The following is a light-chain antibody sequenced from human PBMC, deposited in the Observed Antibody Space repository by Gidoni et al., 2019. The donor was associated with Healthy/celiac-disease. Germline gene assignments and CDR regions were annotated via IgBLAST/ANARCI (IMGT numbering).Light chain of an antibody. CDR2: DVS. V-gene: IGLV2-14*01. CDR3: SSYTSSSTSV. Sequence: QSALTQPASVSGSPGQSITISCTGTSSDVGGYNYVSWYQQHPGKAPKLMIYDVSNLPSGVSNRFSGSKSGNTASLTISGLQAEDEAYYYCSSYTSSSTSVFGTGTKVTVL. J-gene: IGLJ1*01. CDR1: SSDVGGYNY.